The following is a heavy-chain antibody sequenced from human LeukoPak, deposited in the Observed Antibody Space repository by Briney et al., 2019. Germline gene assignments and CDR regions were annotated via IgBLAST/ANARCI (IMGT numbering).Heavy chain of an antibody. CDR3: ASEDYCSGGRFSGQRVAS. V-gene: IGHV1-2*02. J-gene: IGHJ5*02. CDR2: IDIKNGDT. Sequence: GASVKVSCTASGYTFTAYYMHWVRQAPRQGLEWMGCIDIKNGDTKSAHKFQSRLTITRDTSIGIAYMELRSLTSDDTAVYYCASEDYCSGGRFSGQRVASWGQGTPVTVSS. CDR1: GYTFTAYY. D-gene: IGHD2-15*01.